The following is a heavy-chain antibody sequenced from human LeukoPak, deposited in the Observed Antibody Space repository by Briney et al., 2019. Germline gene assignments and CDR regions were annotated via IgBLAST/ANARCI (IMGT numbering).Heavy chain of an antibody. CDR1: GYTFTGYY. J-gene: IGHJ4*02. D-gene: IGHD3-10*01. CDR3: AGSGRGHVYGFFDY. Sequence: ASVKVSCKASGYTFTGYYVHWVRQAPGQGLEWMGWVNTHTGATNYAQKFQGAVTMTRDTSISTAYMELGRPRSDDTAMYYCAGSGRGHVYGFFDYWGQGTLVTVSS. V-gene: IGHV1-2*02. CDR2: VNTHTGAT.